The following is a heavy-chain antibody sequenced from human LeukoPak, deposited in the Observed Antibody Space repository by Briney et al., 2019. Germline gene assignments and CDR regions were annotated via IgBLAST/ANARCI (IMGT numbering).Heavy chain of an antibody. V-gene: IGHV4-4*02. D-gene: IGHD3-10*01. Sequence: SETLSLTCAVSGDSISNSILWSWVRQPPGKGLEWIGEMYRSGTAHYNPSLKSRVTILIDNSKNQLSLELTSVTAADTAVYFCARLKDFPGKEYYFFDLWGRGALVTVSS. CDR1: GDSISNSIL. CDR3: ARLKDFPGKEYYFFDL. CDR2: MYRSGTA. J-gene: IGHJ2*01.